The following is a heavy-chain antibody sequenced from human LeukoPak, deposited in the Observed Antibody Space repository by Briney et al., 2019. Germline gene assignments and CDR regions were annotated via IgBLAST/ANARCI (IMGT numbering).Heavy chain of an antibody. D-gene: IGHD2-8*01. CDR2: ISTNGGRA. CDR3: ARGYRPDAICYPNDAFDI. J-gene: IGHJ3*02. CDR1: GFTFNTYA. Sequence: GGSLRLSCAGSGFTFNTYALHWVRQAPGNRLEYVSYISTNGGRAYYANSVKGRFTISRDNSRNTLYLQMGSLRAEDTAVYYCARGYRPDAICYPNDAFDIWGQGTIVAVSS. V-gene: IGHV3-64*01.